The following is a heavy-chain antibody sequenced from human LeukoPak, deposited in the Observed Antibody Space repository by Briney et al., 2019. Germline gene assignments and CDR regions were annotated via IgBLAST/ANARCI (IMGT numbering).Heavy chain of an antibody. J-gene: IGHJ4*02. CDR1: GFTFSLYN. D-gene: IGHD1-26*01. CDR2: IGSSSSYI. CDR3: ARAWGATSGDY. V-gene: IGHV3-21*01. Sequence: GGSLRLSCAASGFTFSLYNMNWVREAPGKGLEWVSSIGSSSSYIDYADSVKGRFTISRDNAKNSLYLQMNSLRAEDTAVYYCARAWGATSGDYWGQGTLVTVSS.